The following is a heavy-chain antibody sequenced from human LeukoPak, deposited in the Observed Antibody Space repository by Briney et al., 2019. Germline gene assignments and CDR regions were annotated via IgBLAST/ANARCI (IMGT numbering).Heavy chain of an antibody. CDR3: ARQHDSYYYYYIDV. CDR2: LYHSDSA. J-gene: IGHJ6*03. CDR1: GYSISNGYY. Sequence: SETLSLTCAVSGYSISNGYYRVWIRQPPGRGLEWIGSLYHSDSAYYNTPLRSRVSMSVDTSKNQFSLTLSFVTAADTAVYYCARQHDSYYYYYIDVWGSGTTVTVSS. V-gene: IGHV4-38-2*01.